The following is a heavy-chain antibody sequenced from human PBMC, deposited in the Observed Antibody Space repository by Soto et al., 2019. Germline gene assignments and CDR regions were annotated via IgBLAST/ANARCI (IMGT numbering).Heavy chain of an antibody. CDR2: IIPIFGTA. D-gene: IGHD6-6*01. J-gene: IGHJ4*02. Sequence: VQLVQSGAEVKKPGSSVKVSCKASGGTFSSYGINWVRQATGQGLEWMGGIIPIFGTAYYAQNFQGRVTITADESTSTAYMELISLRSEDTAVYYCARGFEYSTSSPFDYWGQGTLVTVSS. V-gene: IGHV1-69*01. CDR3: ARGFEYSTSSPFDY. CDR1: GGTFSSYG.